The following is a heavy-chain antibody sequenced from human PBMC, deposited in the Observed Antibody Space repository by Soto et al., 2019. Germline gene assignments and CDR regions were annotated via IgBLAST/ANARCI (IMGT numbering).Heavy chain of an antibody. D-gene: IGHD1-26*01. J-gene: IGHJ4*02. Sequence: PGGSLRLSCAASGFPFTHYAMNWVRQAPGKGLEWISTISDGDGRIYYADSVKGRFTISRDNSKNMVFLQMNSLRAEDTGAYYCAQALRDTYPGGLCGQGTLVTVYS. CDR1: GFPFTHYA. V-gene: IGHV3-23*01. CDR3: AQALRDTYPGGL. CDR2: ISDGDGRI.